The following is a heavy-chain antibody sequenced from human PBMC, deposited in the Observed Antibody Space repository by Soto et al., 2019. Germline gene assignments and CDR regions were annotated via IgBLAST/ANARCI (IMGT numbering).Heavy chain of an antibody. V-gene: IGHV1-3*05. J-gene: IGHJ5*02. CDR1: GYTFISYS. CDR3: ARERWASGSRWFDP. Sequence: QVQLVQSGAEEKKPGASVKLSCKASGYTFISYSMHWVRQAPGQRLEWMGWLNVGNGNTKYSQKFQGRVTITGDTSASTAYMELSSLRSEDTAVYNCARERWASGSRWFDPWGQGTLVTVSS. CDR2: LNVGNGNT. D-gene: IGHD6-19*01.